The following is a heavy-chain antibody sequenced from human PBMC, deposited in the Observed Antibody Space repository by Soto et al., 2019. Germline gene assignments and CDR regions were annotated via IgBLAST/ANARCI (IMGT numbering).Heavy chain of an antibody. CDR1: GGSLSSHY. Sequence: PSETLSLTCTVSGGSLSSHYWTWIRQSPGKGLEWIGYVYFSGNTNYNPSLKSRVTISIDTSKNQFSLRLASVTAADTAFYYCGSVRPSGYVLSWGQGTLVTVPQ. CDR3: GSVRPSGYVLS. CDR2: VYFSGNT. V-gene: IGHV4-59*11. D-gene: IGHD6-25*01. J-gene: IGHJ5*02.